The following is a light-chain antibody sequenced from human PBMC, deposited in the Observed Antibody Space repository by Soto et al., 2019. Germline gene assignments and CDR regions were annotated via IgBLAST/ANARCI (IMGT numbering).Light chain of an antibody. CDR1: SSDVGGYNY. Sequence: QSVLTQPASVSGSPGQSITISCTGTSSDVGGYNYVSWYQQHPGKAPKLMIYDVSNRPSGVSNRFSGSKSGNTASLTISGLQAEDEADYYCSSYTSSRYVFGTGTKVHRP. V-gene: IGLV2-14*01. CDR2: DVS. CDR3: SSYTSSRYV. J-gene: IGLJ1*01.